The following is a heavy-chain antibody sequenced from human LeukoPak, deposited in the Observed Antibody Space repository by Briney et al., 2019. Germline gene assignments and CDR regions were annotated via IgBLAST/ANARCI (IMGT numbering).Heavy chain of an antibody. Sequence: SETLSLTCAVYGGSFSGYYWSWIRQPPGKGLEWIGEINHSGSTNYNPSLKSRVTISVDTSKNQFSLKLSSVTAADTAVYYCARQRRRWGSGELFYKWFDPWGQGTLVTVSS. D-gene: IGHD3-10*01. CDR1: GGSFSGYY. CDR2: INHSGST. V-gene: IGHV4-34*01. J-gene: IGHJ5*02. CDR3: ARQRRRWGSGELFYKWFDP.